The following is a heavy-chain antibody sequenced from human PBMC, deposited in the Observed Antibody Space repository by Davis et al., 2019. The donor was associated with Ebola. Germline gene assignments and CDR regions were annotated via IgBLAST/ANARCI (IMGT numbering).Heavy chain of an antibody. CDR2: MNPNSGNT. CDR3: ARRSVLEPGELPAEGKVFYYGFDV. Sequence: AASVKVSCKASGYTFTSYDINWVRQATGQGLEWMGWMNPNSGNTGYAQKFQGRVTMTRNTSISTAYMELSSLRSDDTAIYYCARRSVLEPGELPAEGKVFYYGFDVGGQGTTVTVSS. D-gene: IGHD2-2*01. CDR1: GYTFTSYD. J-gene: IGHJ6*02. V-gene: IGHV1-8*01.